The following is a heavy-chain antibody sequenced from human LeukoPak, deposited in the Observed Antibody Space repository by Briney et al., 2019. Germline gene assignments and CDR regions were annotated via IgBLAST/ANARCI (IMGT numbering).Heavy chain of an antibody. Sequence: ASVKVSCKASGYTFIDYYMHWVRQAPGHGLEWLGWINLNSGGTHYVQNFQGRVTMTRDTPISTAHMELDGLRYDDTAVYYCTRGGDDEGPNYFDYWGQGTLVTVSS. D-gene: IGHD3-10*01. CDR3: TRGGDDEGPNYFDY. CDR1: GYTFIDYY. J-gene: IGHJ4*02. V-gene: IGHV1-2*02. CDR2: INLNSGGT.